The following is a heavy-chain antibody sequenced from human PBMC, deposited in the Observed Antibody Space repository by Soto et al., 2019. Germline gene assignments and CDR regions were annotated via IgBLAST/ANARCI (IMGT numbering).Heavy chain of an antibody. D-gene: IGHD3-10*01. CDR1: GFTFSDHY. CDR2: SRNRVNSHTT. Sequence: EVQLVESGGGLVQPGGSLRLSCAASGFTFSDHYMDWVRQAPGKGLEWVARSRNRVNSHTTEYAASVKGRFTISREESKSSLYLQMNSLKIEDTAVYYCSRGLRGGAPSYTFHGMDVWGQGTTVTVSS. CDR3: SRGLRGGAPSYTFHGMDV. J-gene: IGHJ6*01. V-gene: IGHV3-72*01.